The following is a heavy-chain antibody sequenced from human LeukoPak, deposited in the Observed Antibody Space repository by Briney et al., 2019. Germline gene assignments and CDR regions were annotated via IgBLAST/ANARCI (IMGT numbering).Heavy chain of an antibody. J-gene: IGHJ4*02. CDR3: AREGVGGSYYKDVDY. CDR2: ISSSSSYI. CDR1: GFTFSSYS. Sequence: QAGGSLRLSCAASGFTFSSYSMNWVRQAPGKGLEWVSSISSSSSYIYYADSVKGRFTISRDNAKNSLYLQMNSQRAEDTAVYYCAREGVGGSYYKDVDYWGQGTLVTVSS. D-gene: IGHD1-26*01. V-gene: IGHV3-21*01.